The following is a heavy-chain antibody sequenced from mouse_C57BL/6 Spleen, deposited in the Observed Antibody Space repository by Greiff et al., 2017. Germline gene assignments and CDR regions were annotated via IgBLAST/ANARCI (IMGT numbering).Heavy chain of an antibody. J-gene: IGHJ3*01. D-gene: IGHD2-3*01. CDR1: GFTFSDYG. Sequence: EVMLVESGGGLVKPGGSLKLSCAASGFTFSDYGMHWVRQAPEKGLEWVAYISSGSSTIYYADTVKGRFTISKDNATNTLFLQMNSLRAEDTAMYSCARETDGYFAYWGQGTLVTVSA. CDR3: ARETDGYFAY. V-gene: IGHV5-17*01. CDR2: ISSGSSTI.